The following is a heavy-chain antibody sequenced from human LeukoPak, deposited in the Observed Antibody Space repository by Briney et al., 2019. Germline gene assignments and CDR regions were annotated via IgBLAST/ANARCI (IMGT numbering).Heavy chain of an antibody. J-gene: IGHJ4*02. V-gene: IGHV3-23*01. Sequence: GGSLRLSCAASGFSFSNYAMSWVRQAPGKGLEWVSAISGSGGSTYYTDSVKGRFTISRDNSKNTLYLQMNSLRAGDTAVYYCARSLLGWCLLWDFWGQGTLVAVSS. CDR2: ISGSGGST. CDR3: ARSLLGWCLLWDF. CDR1: GFSFSNYA. D-gene: IGHD3/OR15-3a*01.